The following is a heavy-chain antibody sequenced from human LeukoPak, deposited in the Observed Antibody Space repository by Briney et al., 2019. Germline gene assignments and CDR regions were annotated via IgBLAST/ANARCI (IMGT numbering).Heavy chain of an antibody. D-gene: IGHD3-10*01. J-gene: IGHJ5*02. V-gene: IGHV4-59*08. CDR3: ARVRYGSGSPPMRLDWFDP. CDR1: GGSISSYY. Sequence: SETLSLTCTVSGGSISSYYWSWIRQPPGKGLEWIGYIYYSGSTNYNPSLKSRVTISVDTSKNQFSLKLSSVTAADTAVYYCARVRYGSGSPPMRLDWFDPWGQGTLVTVSS. CDR2: IYYSGST.